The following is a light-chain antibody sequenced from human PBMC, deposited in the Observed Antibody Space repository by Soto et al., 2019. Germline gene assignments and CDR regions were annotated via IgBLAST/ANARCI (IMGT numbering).Light chain of an antibody. Sequence: DIHMTQSPSTLSASVGDRVTITCRASQSISSWLAWFQQKPGKAPKLLIYDASSLEAGVPSRFSGSGSGTEFTLTISSLQPDDFATYICQEYNKFSGTFGPGTKVDIX. V-gene: IGKV1-5*01. CDR2: DAS. CDR1: QSISSW. CDR3: QEYNKFSGT. J-gene: IGKJ1*01.